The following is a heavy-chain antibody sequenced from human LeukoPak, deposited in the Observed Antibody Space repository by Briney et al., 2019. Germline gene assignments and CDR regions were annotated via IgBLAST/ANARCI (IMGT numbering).Heavy chain of an antibody. CDR3: TRDHRVVPRAQPV. CDR1: GFTFGEFP. D-gene: IGHD6-6*01. CDR2: IRTKAYGATT. Sequence: GGSLRLSCTGSGFTFGEFPMSWVRQGPGKGLEWVACIRTKAYGATTEYAASVKGRFAISRDDSKSIAYLQMNSLKTEDTAVYYCTRDHRVVPRAQPVWGKGNTVTVSS. V-gene: IGHV3-49*04. J-gene: IGHJ6*04.